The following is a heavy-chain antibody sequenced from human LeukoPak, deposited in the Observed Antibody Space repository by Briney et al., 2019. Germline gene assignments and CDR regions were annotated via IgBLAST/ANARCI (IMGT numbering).Heavy chain of an antibody. J-gene: IGHJ4*02. D-gene: IGHD6-19*01. CDR2: VNPNSGNT. V-gene: IGHV1-8*01. CDR3: ARGRRYSSGWPFDY. CDR1: GYTFTSYD. Sequence: ASVKVSCKASGYTFTSYDINWVRQATGQGLEWMGWVNPNSGNTGYAQKFQGRVTMTRNTSISTAYMELSSLRSEDTAVYYCARGRRYSSGWPFDYWGQGTLVTVSS.